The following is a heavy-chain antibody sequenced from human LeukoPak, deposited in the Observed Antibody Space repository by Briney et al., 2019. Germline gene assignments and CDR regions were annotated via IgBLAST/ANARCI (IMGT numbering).Heavy chain of an antibody. CDR3: ARDELWFDY. Sequence: TGGSLRLSCAASGFTFSRYWMSWVRQAPGKGLEWVAKMKQDGSEKNYVDSVKGRFTISRDNAKNSLYLQMNSLRAEDTAVYYCARDELWFDYWGQGTLVTVSS. CDR1: GFTFSRYW. CDR2: MKQDGSEK. D-gene: IGHD1-7*01. V-gene: IGHV3-7*03. J-gene: IGHJ5*01.